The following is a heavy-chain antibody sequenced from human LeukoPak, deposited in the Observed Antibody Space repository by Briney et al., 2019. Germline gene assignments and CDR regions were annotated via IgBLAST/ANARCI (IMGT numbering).Heavy chain of an antibody. D-gene: IGHD5-24*01. V-gene: IGHV4-34*01. CDR2: ISHSGST. Sequence: SETLSLTCAVYGGSFSGYYWSWIRQPPGKGLEWIGEISHSGSTNYNPSLKSRVTISVDTSKNQFSLKLSSVTAADTAVYYCARGKRWLQFLGPGFDYWGQGTLVTVSS. J-gene: IGHJ4*02. CDR1: GGSFSGYY. CDR3: ARGKRWLQFLGPGFDY.